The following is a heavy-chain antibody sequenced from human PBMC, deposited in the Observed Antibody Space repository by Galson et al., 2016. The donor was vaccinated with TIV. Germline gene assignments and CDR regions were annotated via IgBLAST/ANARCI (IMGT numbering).Heavy chain of an antibody. CDR2: LSPSGAYT. D-gene: IGHD1-26*01. Sequence: SLRLSCAASGFSFRNYVMSWVRLAPGKGLEWVSSLSPSGAYTYYADSVKGRFTISRDNSKYTLFLQLNILRAEDTAIYFCAKVGESGDYSWDAFDVWGQGTVVTVSS. CDR3: AKVGESGDYSWDAFDV. V-gene: IGHV3-23*01. CDR1: GFSFRNYV. J-gene: IGHJ3*01.